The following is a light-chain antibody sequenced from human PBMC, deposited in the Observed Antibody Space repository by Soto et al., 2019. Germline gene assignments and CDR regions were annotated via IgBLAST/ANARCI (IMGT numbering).Light chain of an antibody. Sequence: QSALTQPASVSGSPGQSITISCSGTRSDVGGYNYVSWYQQHPGKAPKLMIYEVSNRPSGVSHRFSGTKSGNTAALTISGLQAEDEADDYCSSYTSSSTLDVFGTGTKRTVL. CDR2: EVS. V-gene: IGLV2-14*01. J-gene: IGLJ1*01. CDR3: SSYTSSSTLDV. CDR1: RSDVGGYNY.